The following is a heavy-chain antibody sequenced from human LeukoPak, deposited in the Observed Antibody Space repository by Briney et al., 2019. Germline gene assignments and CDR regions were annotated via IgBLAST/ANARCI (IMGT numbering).Heavy chain of an antibody. CDR1: GFTFGSYA. V-gene: IGHV3-23*01. CDR3: AKDCTSTNCYVDY. CDR2: ISGSGGST. Sequence: GGSLRLSCAATGFTFGSYAMSWVRQAPGKGLEWVSAISGSGGSTYYADSVKGRFTIPRDNSKNTLYLQMNSLRAEDTALYYCAKDCTSTNCYVDYWGQGTLVTVSS. D-gene: IGHD2-2*01. J-gene: IGHJ4*02.